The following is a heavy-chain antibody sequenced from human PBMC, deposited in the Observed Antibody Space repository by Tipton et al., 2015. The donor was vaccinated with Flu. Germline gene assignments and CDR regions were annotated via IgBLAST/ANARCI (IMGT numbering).Heavy chain of an antibody. J-gene: IGHJ4*02. Sequence: TLSLTCAVSGYSISSGYYWGWVRQPPGKGLEWIGTIYHSGSTYYNPSLKSRLTISVDTSKNQFSLKLSSVTAADTAVYYCAIEGYSSSLNLWGQGTLVTVSS. CDR2: IYHSGST. V-gene: IGHV4-38-2*01. D-gene: IGHD6-13*01. CDR3: AIEGYSSSLNL. CDR1: GYSISSGYY.